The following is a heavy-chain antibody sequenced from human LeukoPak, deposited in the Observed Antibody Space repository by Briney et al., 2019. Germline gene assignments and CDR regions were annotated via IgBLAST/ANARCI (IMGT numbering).Heavy chain of an antibody. D-gene: IGHD3-22*01. CDR2: ISSSSSYI. Sequence: GGSLRLSRAASGFTFSSYSMNWVRQAPGKGLEWVSSISSSSSYIYYADSVKGRFTISRDNAKNSLYLQMNSLRAEDTAVYYCARSYYDSSGYFDYWGQGTLVTVSS. J-gene: IGHJ4*02. CDR1: GFTFSSYS. V-gene: IGHV3-21*01. CDR3: ARSYYDSSGYFDY.